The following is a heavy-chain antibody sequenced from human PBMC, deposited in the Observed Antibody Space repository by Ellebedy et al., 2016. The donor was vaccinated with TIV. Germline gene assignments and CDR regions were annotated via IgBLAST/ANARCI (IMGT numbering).Heavy chain of an antibody. V-gene: IGHV1-46*01. CDR2: INPSNGGT. D-gene: IGHD1-26*01. CDR1: GYTFTSDL. CDR3: AREGGVYFFDY. Sequence: AASVKVSCKASGYTFTSDLIHWVRQAPGQGLEWMGVINPSNGGTGYAQKFQGRVTMTRDTSESTVYMELCSLRAEDTAVYYCAREGGVYFFDYWGQGTLVTVSA. J-gene: IGHJ4*02.